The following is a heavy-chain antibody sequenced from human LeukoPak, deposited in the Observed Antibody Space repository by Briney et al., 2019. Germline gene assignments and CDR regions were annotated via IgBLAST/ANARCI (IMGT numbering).Heavy chain of an antibody. CDR3: ARGISSSWYFDY. Sequence: SETLSLTCTVSGGSISSYYWSWTRQPPGKGLEWIGYIFYSGSTNYNPSLKSRVTISVDTSKNQFSLKLSSVTAADTAVYYCARGISSSWYFDYWGQGTLVTVPS. CDR1: GGSISSYY. J-gene: IGHJ4*02. CDR2: IFYSGST. D-gene: IGHD6-13*01. V-gene: IGHV4-59*08.